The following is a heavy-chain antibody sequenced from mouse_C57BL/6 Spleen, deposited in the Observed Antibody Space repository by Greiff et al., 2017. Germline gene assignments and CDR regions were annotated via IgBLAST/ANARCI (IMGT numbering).Heavy chain of an antibody. J-gene: IGHJ2*01. V-gene: IGHV1-50*01. Sequence: QVQLQQPGAELVKPGASVKLSCKASGYTFTSYWMQWVKQRPGQGLEWIGEIDPSDSYTNYNQKFKGKATLTVDTSSSTAYMQLSSLTSEDSAVYYCARGYGSSRDPFDYWGQGTTLTVSS. CDR2: IDPSDSYT. CDR3: ARGYGSSRDPFDY. CDR1: GYTFTSYW. D-gene: IGHD1-1*01.